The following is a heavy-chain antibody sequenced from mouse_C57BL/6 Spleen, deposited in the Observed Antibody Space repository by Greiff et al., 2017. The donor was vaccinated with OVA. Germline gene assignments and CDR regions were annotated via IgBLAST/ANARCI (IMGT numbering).Heavy chain of an antibody. J-gene: IGHJ1*03. D-gene: IGHD1-1*01. Sequence: EVQLVESGPGLVKPSQSLSLTCSVTGYSITSGYYWNWIRQFPGNKLEWMGYISYDGSNNYNPSRKNRISITRDTSKNQFFLKLNSVTTEDTATYYCARGATTVSDWYFDVWGTGTTVTVSS. V-gene: IGHV3-6*01. CDR2: ISYDGSN. CDR3: ARGATTVSDWYFDV. CDR1: GYSITSGYY.